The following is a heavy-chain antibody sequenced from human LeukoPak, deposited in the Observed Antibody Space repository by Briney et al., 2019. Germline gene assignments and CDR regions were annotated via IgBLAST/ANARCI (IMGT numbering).Heavy chain of an antibody. J-gene: IGHJ6*03. CDR3: ARGRGYCSSTSCYKRGYYYYYMDV. CDR2: INHSGST. CDR1: GGSFSGYY. V-gene: IGHV4-34*01. D-gene: IGHD2-2*02. Sequence: PSETLSLTCAVYGGSFSGYYWSWIRQPPGKGLEWIGEINHSGSTNYNPSLKSRVTISVDTSKHQFSLKLSSVTAADTAVYYCARGRGYCSSTSCYKRGYYYYYMDVWGKGTTVTVSS.